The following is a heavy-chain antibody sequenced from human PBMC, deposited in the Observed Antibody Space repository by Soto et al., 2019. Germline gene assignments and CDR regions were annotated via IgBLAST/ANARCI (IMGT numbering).Heavy chain of an antibody. CDR1: GFTFSDYY. V-gene: IGHV3-11*06. CDR2: ISSSSSYT. Sequence: GSLRLSCAASGFTFSDYYMSWIRQAPGKGLEWVSYISSSSSYTNYADSVKGRFTISRDNAKNSLYLQMNSLRAEDTAVYYCARAIRGYSYGYFDYWGQGTLVTVSS. CDR3: ARAIRGYSYGYFDY. J-gene: IGHJ4*02. D-gene: IGHD5-18*01.